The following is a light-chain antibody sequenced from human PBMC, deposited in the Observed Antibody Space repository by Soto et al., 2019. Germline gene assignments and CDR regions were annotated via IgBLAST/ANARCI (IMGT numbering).Light chain of an antibody. CDR1: QSISSN. V-gene: IGKV1-39*01. CDR3: QHSYSTPPT. CDR2: AAS. J-gene: IGKJ1*01. Sequence: DIQMTQSPSSLSASVGDRVTITCRASQSISSNLNWYQQKPGKAPNLLIYAASSLQSGVPSRFSGSGSGTDFTLTISRLQPEDLATYYCQHSYSTPPTFGQGTKVEIK.